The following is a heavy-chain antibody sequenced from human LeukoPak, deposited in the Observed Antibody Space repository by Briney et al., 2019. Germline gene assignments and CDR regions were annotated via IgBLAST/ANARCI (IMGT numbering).Heavy chain of an antibody. CDR1: GFTFSSYA. Sequence: PGGSLRLSCAASGFTFSSYAMHWVRQAPGKGLERVAVISYDGSNKYYADSVKGQFTISRDNSKNTLYLQMNSLRAEDTAVYYCARDWGVTAMVYYYYYGMDVWGQGTTVTVSS. CDR2: ISYDGSNK. D-gene: IGHD5-18*01. CDR3: ARDWGVTAMVYYYYYGMDV. J-gene: IGHJ6*02. V-gene: IGHV3-30-3*01.